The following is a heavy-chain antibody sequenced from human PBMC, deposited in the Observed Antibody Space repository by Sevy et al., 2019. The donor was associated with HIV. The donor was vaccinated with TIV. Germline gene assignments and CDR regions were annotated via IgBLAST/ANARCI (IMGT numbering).Heavy chain of an antibody. V-gene: IGHV3-15*01. Sequence: GGSLRLSCAASGFTFTNVWMSWVRQAPGKGLEWVAHIKSKTDGGTTDYAAPVRGRLTISRDNSKNKLYLQMNSLKTXXXXXXXXXXXXSLFQHWGQGTLVTVSS. CDR1: GFTFTNVW. CDR2: IKSKTDGGTT. CDR3: XXXXSLFQH. J-gene: IGHJ1*01.